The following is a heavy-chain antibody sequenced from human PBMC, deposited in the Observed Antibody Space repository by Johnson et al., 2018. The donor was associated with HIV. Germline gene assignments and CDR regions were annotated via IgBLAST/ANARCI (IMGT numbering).Heavy chain of an antibody. V-gene: IGHV3-72*01. D-gene: IGHD1-26*01. CDR3: TRVREYSGSLGAFDI. CDR2: TRNKANSYTT. CDR1: GFTLTDHY. J-gene: IGHJ3*02. Sequence: EQLVESGGDLVQPGGSLRLSCAASGFTLTDHYMDWVRQAPGKGLEWVGRTRNKANSYTTEYAASVKGRFTISRDASKNSMYLQMNSLKTEDTAVYYCTRVREYSGSLGAFDIWGQGTMVTVSS.